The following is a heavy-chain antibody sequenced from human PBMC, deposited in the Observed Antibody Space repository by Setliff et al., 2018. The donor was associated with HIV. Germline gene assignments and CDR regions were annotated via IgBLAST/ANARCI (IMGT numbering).Heavy chain of an antibody. Sequence: SETLSLTCGVYGGSFSGYYWSWIRQPPGKGLEWIGEINHSGSTNQNPSLKSRVTISIDTSKNQFTLKLRSVKGRFTISRDDSKSIAYLQMNSLKTADTAVYYCTRESGRSWEHLYYFDYWGQGTLVTVSS. CDR3: SKSIAYLQMNSLKTADTAVYYCTRESGRSWEHLYYFDY. CDR1: GGSFSGYY. D-gene: IGHD3-10*01. J-gene: IGHJ4*02. V-gene: IGHV4-34*01. CDR2: INHSGST.